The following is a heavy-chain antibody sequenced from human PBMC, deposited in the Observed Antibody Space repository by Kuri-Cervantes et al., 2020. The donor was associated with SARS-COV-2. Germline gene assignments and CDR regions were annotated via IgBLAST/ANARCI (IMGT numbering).Heavy chain of an antibody. Sequence: GSLRLSCAVYGGSFSGYYWSWIRQPPGKGLEWIGEINHSGSTNYNPSLKSRVTVSVDTSKNQFSLKLSSVTAADTAVYYCARSKRDYYGSGSYSPFDYWGQGTLVTVSS. D-gene: IGHD3-10*01. J-gene: IGHJ4*02. CDR2: INHSGST. CDR3: ARSKRDYYGSGSYSPFDY. CDR1: GGSFSGYY. V-gene: IGHV4-34*01.